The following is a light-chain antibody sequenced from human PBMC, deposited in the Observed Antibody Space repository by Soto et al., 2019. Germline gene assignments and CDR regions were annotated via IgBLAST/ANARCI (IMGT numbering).Light chain of an antibody. CDR1: SSNIGTYDS. CDR2: EGS. J-gene: IGLJ2*01. V-gene: IGLV2-23*01. CDR3: CSYAGSATVV. Sequence: QSALTQPASVSGSPGQSITVSCTGTSSNIGTYDSVSWYQQHPDKVPKVLIYEGSKRPSGVSNRFSGSKSGNTASLTISGLQAEDEADYYCCSYAGSATVVFGGGTKLTVL.